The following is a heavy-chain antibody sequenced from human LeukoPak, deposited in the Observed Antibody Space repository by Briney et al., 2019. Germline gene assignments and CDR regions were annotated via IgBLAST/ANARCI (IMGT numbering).Heavy chain of an antibody. V-gene: IGHV4-59*12. D-gene: IGHD3-22*01. Sequence: PSETLSLTCTVSGGSISSYYWSWIRQPPGKGLEWIGYIYYSGSTNYNPSLKSRVTISVDTSKNQFSLKLSSVTAADTAVYYCARGPRYYYDSSGQTQTAPFDYWGQGTLVTVSS. CDR2: IYYSGST. CDR1: GGSISSYY. CDR3: ARGPRYYYDSSGQTQTAPFDY. J-gene: IGHJ4*02.